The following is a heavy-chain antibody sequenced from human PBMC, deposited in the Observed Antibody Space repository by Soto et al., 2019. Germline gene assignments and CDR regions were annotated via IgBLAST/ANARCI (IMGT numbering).Heavy chain of an antibody. CDR3: ARELVRRALLWFGDLVYGMDV. D-gene: IGHD3-10*01. J-gene: IGHJ6*01. Sequence: GVSVKVSCEAPGVTFSSYSSSWVQQAPGQGLEWMGGIIPIFGTANYAQKFQGRVTITADESTSTAYMELSSLRSEDTAVYYCARELVRRALLWFGDLVYGMDVLGNGSTVTVSS. CDR1: GVTFSSYS. V-gene: IGHV1-69*13. CDR2: IIPIFGTA.